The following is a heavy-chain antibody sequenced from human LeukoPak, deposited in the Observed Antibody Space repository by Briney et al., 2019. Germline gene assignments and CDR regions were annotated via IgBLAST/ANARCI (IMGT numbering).Heavy chain of an antibody. V-gene: IGHV4-59*01. J-gene: IGHJ5*02. D-gene: IGHD2-21*02. CDR1: GDSLNTYY. Sequence: SETLSLTCTVSGDSLNTYYWTWIRQTPGKELEWIGFVASSGTSNYNPSLKSRVSISIDTSKNQFSLALTSVTPADAAVYYCGRVVRGVVTSNWFDPWGQGTLVSVSS. CDR3: GRVVRGVVTSNWFDP. CDR2: VASSGTS.